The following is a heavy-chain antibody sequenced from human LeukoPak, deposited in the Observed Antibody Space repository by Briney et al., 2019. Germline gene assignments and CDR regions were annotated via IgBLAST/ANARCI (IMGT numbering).Heavy chain of an antibody. Sequence: ASVKASCKASGYNFTAYYIHWVRQAPGQGLEWMGWINPTSGGTKYAQKFQGRVTMTWDTSISTAYMDLTRLRSDDTAVYFCARDPPRVGAPDYWGQGTLLTVSS. J-gene: IGHJ4*02. D-gene: IGHD1-26*01. V-gene: IGHV1-2*02. CDR1: GYNFTAYY. CDR2: INPTSGGT. CDR3: ARDPPRVGAPDY.